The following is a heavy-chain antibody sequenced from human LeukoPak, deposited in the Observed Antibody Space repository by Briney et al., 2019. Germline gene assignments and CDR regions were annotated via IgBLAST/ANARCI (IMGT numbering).Heavy chain of an antibody. Sequence: SVKVSCKASGGTFSSYAISWVRQAPGQGLEWMGGIIPIFGTANYAQKFQGRVTITADESTSTAYMELSSLRSEDTAVYYCARGTVAVAGTEINYYYYGMDVWGQGTTVTVSS. CDR2: IIPIFGTA. CDR3: ARGTVAVAGTEINYYYYGMDV. D-gene: IGHD6-19*01. CDR1: GGTFSSYA. J-gene: IGHJ6*02. V-gene: IGHV1-69*13.